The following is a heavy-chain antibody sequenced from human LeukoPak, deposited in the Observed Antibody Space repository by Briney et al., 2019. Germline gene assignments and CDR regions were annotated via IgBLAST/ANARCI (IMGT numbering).Heavy chain of an antibody. J-gene: IGHJ4*02. V-gene: IGHV3-23*01. CDR3: AKGLGYCTNGVCYISDY. Sequence: ETLSLTCTVSGGSISSSSYYWGWVRQAPGKGLEWVSAISGSGGSTYYADSVKGRFTISRDNSKNTLYLQMNSLRAEDTAVYYCAKGLGYCTNGVCYISDYWGQGTLVTVSS. CDR1: GGSISSSSYY. D-gene: IGHD2-8*01. CDR2: ISGSGGST.